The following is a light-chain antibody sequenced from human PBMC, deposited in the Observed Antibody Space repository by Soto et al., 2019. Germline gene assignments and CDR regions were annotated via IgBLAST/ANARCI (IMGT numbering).Light chain of an antibody. CDR2: HTY. CDR1: SSNIGSNT. Sequence: QSVLTQPPSASGTPGQRVTISCSGSSSNIGSNTVNWYQQHPGTAPKLLIYHTYQRPSGIPDRLSGSKSGTSASLDISGLQFEEGADYYGTSLDGSLDGRVFGGGTKLTAL. CDR3: TSLDGSLDGRV. V-gene: IGLV1-44*01. J-gene: IGLJ3*02.